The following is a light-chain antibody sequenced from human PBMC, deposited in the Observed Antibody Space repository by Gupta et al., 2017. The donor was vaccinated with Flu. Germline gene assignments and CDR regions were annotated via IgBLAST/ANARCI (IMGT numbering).Light chain of an antibody. CDR1: SGSIATNY. Sequence: NFMLTQPHSVSESPGKTVTISCTRSSGSIATNYVQWYQQRPGSSPTPVIYEDNQRLSGVPDRFSGSIDSSSNSASLTISGLKTEDEADYYCQSYDSSNRDVVFGGGTKLTVL. J-gene: IGLJ2*01. CDR2: EDN. V-gene: IGLV6-57*01. CDR3: QSYDSSNRDVV.